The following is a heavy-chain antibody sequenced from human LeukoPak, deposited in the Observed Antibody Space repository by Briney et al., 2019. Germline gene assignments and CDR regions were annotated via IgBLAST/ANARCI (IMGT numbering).Heavy chain of an antibody. CDR2: VDHTGST. CDR1: DDSITMYY. CDR3: ARGRVSSSTWYSTYYYYFYMDV. Sequence: PETLSLTCSVSDDSITMYYWTWIRQPPGKGLEWIGYVDHTGSTNFNPSLNGRVSISRDTTKNLFSLRLRSVTAADTAVYFCARGRVSSSTWYSTYYYYFYMDVWGKGTTVTISS. J-gene: IGHJ6*03. V-gene: IGHV4-59*01. D-gene: IGHD1-1*01.